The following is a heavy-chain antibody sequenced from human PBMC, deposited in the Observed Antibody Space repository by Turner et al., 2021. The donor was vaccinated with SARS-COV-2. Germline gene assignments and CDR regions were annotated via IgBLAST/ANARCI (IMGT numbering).Heavy chain of an antibody. V-gene: IGHV4-31*03. J-gene: IGHJ4*02. CDR1: VGSISSGAYY. D-gene: IGHD3-10*01. Sequence: QVRLQESGPGLLKPSQTLSLTCTVSVGSISSGAYYWSWIRQHPGRGLEWIGYIYYSGTTYYNPSLESRVTISLDTSKNQFSLNLSFVTAADTAGYYCARTGSYGGAGDYWGQGTLVTVSS. CDR2: IYYSGTT. CDR3: ARTGSYGGAGDY.